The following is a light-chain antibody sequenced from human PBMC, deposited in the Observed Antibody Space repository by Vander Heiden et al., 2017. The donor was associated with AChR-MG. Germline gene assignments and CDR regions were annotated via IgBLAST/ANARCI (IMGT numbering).Light chain of an antibody. CDR2: DNY. J-gene: IGLJ1*01. CDR3: ETWDSSLTVHL. Sequence: QSVLTQPPSVSPAPGQKVTISCSGGSSNIGKNYVSWYQQRPGTGPKLLIYDNYKRPSGIPDRFSGSKSGTSATLGIAGLQTGDEADYYCETWDSSLTVHLFGTGTKVTVL. CDR1: SSNIGKNY. V-gene: IGLV1-51*01.